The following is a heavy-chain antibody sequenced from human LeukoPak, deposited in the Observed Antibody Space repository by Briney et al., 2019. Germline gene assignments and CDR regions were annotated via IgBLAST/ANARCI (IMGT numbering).Heavy chain of an antibody. Sequence: PGRSLRLSCAASGFTFSSYGMHWVRQAPGKGLEWVAVISYDGSNKYYADSVKGRFTISRDNSKNTLYLQMNSLRAEDTAVYYCAKDSRYYDSSGYYLGEYFDYWGQGTLVTVSS. D-gene: IGHD3-22*01. CDR2: ISYDGSNK. V-gene: IGHV3-30*18. CDR3: AKDSRYYDSSGYYLGEYFDY. CDR1: GFTFSSYG. J-gene: IGHJ4*02.